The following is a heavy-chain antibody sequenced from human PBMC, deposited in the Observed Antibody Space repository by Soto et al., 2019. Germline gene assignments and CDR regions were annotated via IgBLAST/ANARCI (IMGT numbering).Heavy chain of an antibody. CDR1: GASISGSSYY. D-gene: IGHD7-27*01. V-gene: IGHV4-39*01. Sequence: QLQLQESGPGLVKPSETLSLTCTVSGASISGSSYYWGWIRQPPGKGLEWIGSIYYTGTTYYSPSLKSRVTISLDTSKNQFSLKVNSVTAADTAVYYCTTWANDYWVQGTLVTVSS. J-gene: IGHJ4*02. CDR3: TTWANDY. CDR2: IYYTGTT.